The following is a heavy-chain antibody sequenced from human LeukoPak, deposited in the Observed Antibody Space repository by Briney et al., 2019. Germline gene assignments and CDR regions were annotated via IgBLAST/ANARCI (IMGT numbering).Heavy chain of an antibody. CDR3: ARGNYYDSSGYYNWFDP. V-gene: IGHV7-4-1*02. CDR1: GYTFDTYG. CDR2: INTNTGNP. J-gene: IGHJ5*02. D-gene: IGHD3-22*01. Sequence: ASVKVSCKASGYTFDTYGMNWVRQAPGQGLEWMGWINTNTGNPTYAQGFTGRFVFSLDTSVSTAYLQISSLKAEDTAVYYCARGNYYDSSGYYNWFDPWGQGTLVTVSS.